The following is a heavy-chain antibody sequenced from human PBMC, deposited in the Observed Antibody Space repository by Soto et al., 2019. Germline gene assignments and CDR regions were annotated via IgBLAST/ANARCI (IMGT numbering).Heavy chain of an antibody. CDR2: IYPGDSDT. V-gene: IGHV5-51*01. CDR1: GYSFNTYW. J-gene: IGHJ5*02. CDR3: ARQGYCSGSPCYQYNWFGP. Sequence: GESLKISCKGSGYSFNTYWIAWVRQMPGKGLEWMGIIYPGDSDTKYSPSFQGQVTISADKSISTAYLQWNSLKASDTAMYYCARQGYCSGSPCYQYNWFGPRGQGTLVTVSS. D-gene: IGHD2-15*01.